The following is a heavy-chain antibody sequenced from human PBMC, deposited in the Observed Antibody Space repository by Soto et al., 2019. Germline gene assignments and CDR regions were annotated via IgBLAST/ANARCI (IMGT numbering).Heavy chain of an antibody. CDR2: TYFGGMT. CDR3: TRGAGAPWVRFDS. D-gene: IGHD3-22*01. Sequence: SETLSLTCSFSGASISSSRYYWGWIRQPPGKGLEWIASTYFGGMTYYSPSLKSRVTISVDTSKSQFSLRLDSVTAADTALYYCTRGAGAPWVRFDSWGQGTLVTVSS. J-gene: IGHJ4*02. CDR1: GASISSSRYY. V-gene: IGHV4-39*01.